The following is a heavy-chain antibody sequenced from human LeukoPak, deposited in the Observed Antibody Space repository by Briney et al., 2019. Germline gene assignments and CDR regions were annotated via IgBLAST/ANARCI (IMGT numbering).Heavy chain of an antibody. CDR1: GDSISSYY. CDR3: ARYRGGFHDY. D-gene: IGHD3-16*01. Sequence: SETLSLSCTVSGDSISSYYWSWIRQPPGKGLEWIGYIYYSGSTNYNPSLKSRVTISVDTSKNQFSLKLSSVTAADTAVYYCARYRGGFHDYWGQGTLVTVSS. J-gene: IGHJ4*02. CDR2: IYYSGST. V-gene: IGHV4-59*01.